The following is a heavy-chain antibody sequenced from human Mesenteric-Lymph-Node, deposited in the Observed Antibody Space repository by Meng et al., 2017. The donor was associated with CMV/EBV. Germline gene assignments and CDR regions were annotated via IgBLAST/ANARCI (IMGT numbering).Heavy chain of an antibody. Sequence: SETLSLTCAVYGGSFSGYYWSWIRQPPGKGLEWIGEINHSRSINYNPSLKSRVTISVDTSKNQFSLEVTSVTAADTAVYYCAKAYSSSSFFDYWGQGTLVTVSS. D-gene: IGHD6-6*01. CDR3: AKAYSSSSFFDY. J-gene: IGHJ4*02. CDR1: GGSFSGYY. V-gene: IGHV4-34*01. CDR2: INHSRSI.